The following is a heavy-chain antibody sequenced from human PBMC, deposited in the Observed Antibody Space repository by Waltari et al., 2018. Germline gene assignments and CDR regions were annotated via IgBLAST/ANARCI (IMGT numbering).Heavy chain of an antibody. CDR1: GFTFSSYW. V-gene: IGHV3-7*01. D-gene: IGHD3-22*01. CDR3: ARVKNYYDSSGYYPLYWYFDL. CDR2: IKQDGSEK. J-gene: IGHJ2*01. Sequence: EVQLVESGGGLVQPGGSLRLSCAASGFTFSSYWMSWVRQAPGKGLAWVANIKQDGSEKYYVDSVKGRFTISRDNAKNSLYLQMNSLRAEDTAVYYCARVKNYYDSSGYYPLYWYFDLWGRGTLVTVSS.